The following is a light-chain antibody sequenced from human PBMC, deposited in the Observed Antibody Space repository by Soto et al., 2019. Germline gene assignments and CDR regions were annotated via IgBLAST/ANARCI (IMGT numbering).Light chain of an antibody. CDR3: QQRSDWPST. CDR2: DAS. V-gene: IGKV3-11*01. Sequence: EIVLTQSPATLSLSPGERATLSCRASQSVSSYLAWYQKKPGQAPRLLLYDASNRATGIPARFSGSGSGTDFTLTISSLEPDDFAVYYCQQRSDWPSTFGGGTKVQIK. CDR1: QSVSSY. J-gene: IGKJ4*01.